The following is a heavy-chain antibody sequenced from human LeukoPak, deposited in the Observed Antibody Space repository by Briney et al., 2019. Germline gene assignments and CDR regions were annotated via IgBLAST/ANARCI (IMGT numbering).Heavy chain of an antibody. D-gene: IGHD3-10*01. CDR1: GYTFTGYY. Sequence: ASAKVSCKASGYTFTGYYVHWVRQAPGQGPEWMGWINSNSGDTNYAQNFQGRVTMTRDASISTAYMEVSRLRSDDTAVYYCGRDKWFGSRFDYFGLDVWGQGTTVTVSS. V-gene: IGHV1-2*02. J-gene: IGHJ6*02. CDR2: INSNSGDT. CDR3: GRDKWFGSRFDYFGLDV.